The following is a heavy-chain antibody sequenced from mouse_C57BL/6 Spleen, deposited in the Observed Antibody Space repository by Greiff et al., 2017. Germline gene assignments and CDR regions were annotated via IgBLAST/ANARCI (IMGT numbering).Heavy chain of an antibody. CDR1: GFTFSSYA. V-gene: IGHV5-4*01. Sequence: DVQLVESGGGLVKPGGSLKLSCAASGFTFSSYAMSWVRQTPEKRLEWVATISDGGSYTYYPDNVKGRFTISRDNAKNNLYLQMSHLKSEDTAMYYCARDHYYSNYKGAMDYWGQGTSVTVSS. J-gene: IGHJ4*01. CDR2: ISDGGSYT. D-gene: IGHD2-5*01. CDR3: ARDHYYSNYKGAMDY.